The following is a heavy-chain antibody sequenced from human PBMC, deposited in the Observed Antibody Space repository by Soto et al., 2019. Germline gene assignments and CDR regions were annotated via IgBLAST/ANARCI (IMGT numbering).Heavy chain of an antibody. V-gene: IGHV4-31*03. CDR1: GGSFSSGCYF. D-gene: IGHD3-9*01. J-gene: IGHJ5*02. Sequence: TLSLTCTVSGGSFSSGCYFWTWVRQHPGKGLAWIGYVYYCGSTYYNPSLKSRVTISVDTSKNQFSPKLSSVTAADTAVYYCARGLDDILTGYYTWFDPWGQETLVTVSS. CDR3: ARGLDDILTGYYTWFDP. CDR2: VYYCGST.